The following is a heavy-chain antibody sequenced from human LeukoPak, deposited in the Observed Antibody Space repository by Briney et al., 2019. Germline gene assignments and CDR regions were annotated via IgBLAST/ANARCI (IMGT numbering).Heavy chain of an antibody. CDR2: IYYSGST. J-gene: IGHJ4*02. CDR1: GGSISSYY. Sequence: PSETLSLTCTVFGGSISSYYRSWIRQPPGKGLEWIGYIYYSGSTNYNPSLKSRVTISIDTSKNQFSLKLSSVTAADTAVYYCARVGDYSLDYWGQGTLVTVSS. V-gene: IGHV4-59*01. CDR3: ARVGDYSLDY. D-gene: IGHD4-11*01.